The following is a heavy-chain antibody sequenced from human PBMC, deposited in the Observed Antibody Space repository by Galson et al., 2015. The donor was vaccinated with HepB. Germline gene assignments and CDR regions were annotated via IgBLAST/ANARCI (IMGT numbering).Heavy chain of an antibody. CDR3: ARRTEIFGGSGAVDI. J-gene: IGHJ3*02. V-gene: IGHV1-69*04. CDR1: GGTFSSYA. CDR2: IIPILGIA. Sequence: SVKVSCKASGGTFSSYAISWVRQAPGSGLEWMGRIIPILGIANYAQKFQGRVTITADKSTSTAYMELSSLRSEDTAVYYCARRTEIFGGSGAVDIWGQGTMVTVSS. D-gene: IGHD3-3*01.